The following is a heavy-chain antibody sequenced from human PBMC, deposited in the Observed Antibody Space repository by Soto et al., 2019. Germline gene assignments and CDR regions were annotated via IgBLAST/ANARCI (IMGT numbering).Heavy chain of an antibody. J-gene: IGHJ4*02. Sequence: PGGSLRLSCAASGFTFSDYYMNWIRQAPGKGLEWISYISSGGHTIYYADSVKGRFTISRDDAKNALYLQMNSLRADDTAVYYCARGDDFLTGYYFDYWGQGTVVTVSS. CDR2: ISSGGHTI. D-gene: IGHD3-9*01. CDR1: GFTFSDYY. V-gene: IGHV3-11*01. CDR3: ARGDDFLTGYYFDY.